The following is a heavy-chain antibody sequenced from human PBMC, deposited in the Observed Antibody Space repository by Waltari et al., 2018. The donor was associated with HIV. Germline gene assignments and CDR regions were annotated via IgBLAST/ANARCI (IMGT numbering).Heavy chain of an antibody. D-gene: IGHD2-21*01. CDR3: ARSISLLSAHYYYFYGMDV. Sequence: QVQLVQSGAAVKKPGASVKVSCKASGYTFTRYDINWVRQATGQGLEWMGWMNPNSGKTVDAEKFQGRGTMTKNTSRIRAYMELSSLRSEDTAVYYCARSISLLSAHYYYFYGMDVWGQGTTVTVSS. CDR1: GYTFTRYD. J-gene: IGHJ6*02. CDR2: MNPNSGKT. V-gene: IGHV1-8*01.